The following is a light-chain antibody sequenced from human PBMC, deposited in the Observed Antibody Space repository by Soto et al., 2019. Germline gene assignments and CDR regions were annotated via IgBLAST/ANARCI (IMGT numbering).Light chain of an antibody. CDR1: SSDVGSYNL. Sequence: QSVLTQPASVSGSPGQSITISCTGTSSDVGSYNLVSWYQQHPGKAPKLMIYEVSKLPSEVSNRLSGSKSGNSASLTISGLQSDDEADYYCCSFAASSTSRVLGGWTKVTFL. CDR2: EVS. J-gene: IGLJ3*02. CDR3: CSFAASSTSRV. V-gene: IGLV2-23*02.